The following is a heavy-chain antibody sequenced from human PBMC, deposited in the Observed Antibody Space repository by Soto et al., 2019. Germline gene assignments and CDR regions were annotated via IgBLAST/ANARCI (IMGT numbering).Heavy chain of an antibody. CDR2: IYPGDSDT. CDR1: GYSISSGYY. V-gene: IGHV5-51*01. CDR3: ARLNGYYDSSGYYGAFDI. D-gene: IGHD3-22*01. J-gene: IGHJ3*02. Sequence: ETLSLTCAVSGYSISSGYYWGWIRQPPGKGLEWMGIIYPGDSDTRYSPSFQGQVTISADKSISTAYLQWSSLKASDTAMYYCARLNGYYDSSGYYGAFDICGQGTMVTVSS.